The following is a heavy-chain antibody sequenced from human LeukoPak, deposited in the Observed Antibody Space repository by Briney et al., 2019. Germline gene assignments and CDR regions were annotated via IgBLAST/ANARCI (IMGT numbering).Heavy chain of an antibody. CDR1: GFTFSRYW. CDR3: AREPYYDFWSGPRGSFDY. D-gene: IGHD3-3*01. J-gene: IGHJ4*02. Sequence: GGSLRLSCAASGFTFSRYWMHWVRQAPGKGLVWVSRINSDGSSTSYADSVKGRFTISSDNAKNTLYLQMNSLRAEDTAVYYCAREPYYDFWSGPRGSFDYWGQGTLVTVSS. CDR2: INSDGSST. V-gene: IGHV3-74*01.